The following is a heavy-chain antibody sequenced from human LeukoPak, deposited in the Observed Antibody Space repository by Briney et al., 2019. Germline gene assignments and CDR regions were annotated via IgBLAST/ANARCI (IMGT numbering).Heavy chain of an antibody. Sequence: GGSLRLSCAASGFTFSSYGMHWVRQAPGKGLEWVAVISYDGSNKYYADSVKGRFTISRDNSKNTLYLQMNSLRAEDTAVYYCAKEGVAAAGKGDFDYWGRGTLVTVSS. CDR2: ISYDGSNK. J-gene: IGHJ4*02. CDR3: AKEGVAAAGKGDFDY. V-gene: IGHV3-30*18. CDR1: GFTFSSYG. D-gene: IGHD6-13*01.